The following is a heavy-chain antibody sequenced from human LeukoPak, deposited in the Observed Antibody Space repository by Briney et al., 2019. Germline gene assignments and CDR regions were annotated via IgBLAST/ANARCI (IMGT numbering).Heavy chain of an antibody. Sequence: GGSLRLSCAASGFTFSDYYMSWIRQAPGKGLEWVSYISSSGSTIYYADSVKGRFTISRDNAKNSLYLQMNSLRAEDTAVYYCARDLTGDDYGDYDPALIFDYWGQGTLVTVSS. CDR3: ARDLTGDDYGDYDPALIFDY. V-gene: IGHV3-11*01. CDR1: GFTFSDYY. J-gene: IGHJ4*02. CDR2: ISSSGSTI. D-gene: IGHD4-17*01.